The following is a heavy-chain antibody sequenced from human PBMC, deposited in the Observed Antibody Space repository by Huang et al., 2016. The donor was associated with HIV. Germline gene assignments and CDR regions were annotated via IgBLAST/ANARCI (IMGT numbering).Heavy chain of an antibody. CDR3: ARQGVGDFVVEPTGLGAFDI. CDR2: IYPGDPDT. CDR1: GYTFNGYW. D-gene: IGHD2-2*01. V-gene: IGHV5-51*01. Sequence: EVQLVQSGAVVKKPGESLKISCKGSGYTFNGYWIGWVRQMPGKGLEGLGSIYPGDPDTTYSPSVQGQVTISADKSISAAYLQWSGLKASDTAMYYCARQGVGDFVVEPTGLGAFDIWGQGTMVTVSS. J-gene: IGHJ3*02.